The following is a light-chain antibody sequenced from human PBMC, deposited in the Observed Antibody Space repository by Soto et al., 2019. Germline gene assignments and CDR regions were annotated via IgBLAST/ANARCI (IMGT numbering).Light chain of an antibody. J-gene: IGLJ1*01. CDR1: SSDVGGYNY. CDR2: DVS. V-gene: IGLV2-14*01. CDR3: SSYTSSSTYV. Sequence: QSALTQPASVSGSPGQSITISCTGTSSDVGGYNYVSWYQQHPGKAPKVMIYDVSNRPSGVSNRFSGYKSGNTASLTISGLQAEDEADYYCSSYTSSSTYVFGTGTKLTVL.